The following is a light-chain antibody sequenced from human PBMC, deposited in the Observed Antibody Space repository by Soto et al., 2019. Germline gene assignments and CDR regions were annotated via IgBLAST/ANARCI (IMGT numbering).Light chain of an antibody. J-gene: IGKJ1*01. CDR1: QSVSSSY. CDR3: KQYGSSQWT. CDR2: GAS. V-gene: IGKV3-20*01. Sequence: EIVLTQSPGTLSFSPGERATLSCRASQSVSSSYLAWYQQKPGQAPRLLIYGASSRATGIPDRFSGSGSGTDFTLTISRLEPEDFAVYYCKQYGSSQWTFGQGTKVEIX.